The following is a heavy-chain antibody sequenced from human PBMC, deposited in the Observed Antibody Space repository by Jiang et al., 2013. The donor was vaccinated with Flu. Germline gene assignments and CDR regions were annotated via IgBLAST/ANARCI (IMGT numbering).Heavy chain of an antibody. CDR2: IYYSGSA. CDR1: GGSISSGDYY. Sequence: SGPGLVKPSQTLSLTCTVSGGSISSGDYYWSWIRQPPGKGLEWIGYIYYSGSAYYNPSLKSRVTISVDTSKNQFSLKLSSVTAADTALYYCARGLDVWFGEFTFDYWGQGNAGHRLL. CDR3: ARGLDVWFGEFTFDY. V-gene: IGHV4-30-4*08. J-gene: IGHJ4*02. D-gene: IGHD3-10*01.